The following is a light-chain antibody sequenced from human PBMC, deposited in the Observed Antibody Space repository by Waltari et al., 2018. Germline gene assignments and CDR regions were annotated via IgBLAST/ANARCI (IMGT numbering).Light chain of an antibody. CDR1: SSNIGSNY. J-gene: IGLJ2*01. V-gene: IGLV1-47*01. Sequence: QSVLTQPPSASGTPGQRVTISCSGSSSNIGSNYVYWYQQLPGTAPKLLIYRNNQRPSEVPDRFAGAQSGTSASLAISGLRSEDEADYYCAAWDDSLSGVVFGGGTKLTVL. CDR2: RNN. CDR3: AAWDDSLSGVV.